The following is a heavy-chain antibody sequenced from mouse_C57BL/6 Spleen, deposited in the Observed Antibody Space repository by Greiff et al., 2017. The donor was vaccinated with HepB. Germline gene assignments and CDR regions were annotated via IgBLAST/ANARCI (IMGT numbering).Heavy chain of an antibody. D-gene: IGHD1-1*01. Sequence: QVQLQQSGPELVKPGASVKISCKASGYAFSSSWMNWVKQRPGKGLEWIGRIYPGDGDTNYNGKFKGKATLTADKSSSPAYMQLSSLTSEDSAVYFCARGDYYGSRISFFAYWGQGTLVTVSA. J-gene: IGHJ3*01. V-gene: IGHV1-82*01. CDR1: GYAFSSSW. CDR3: ARGDYYGSRISFFAY. CDR2: IYPGDGDT.